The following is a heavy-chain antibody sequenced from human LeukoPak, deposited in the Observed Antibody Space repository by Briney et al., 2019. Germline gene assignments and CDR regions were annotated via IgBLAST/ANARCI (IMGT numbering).Heavy chain of an antibody. J-gene: IGHJ4*02. Sequence: ASVKVSCKASGYTLTGYYMHWVRQAPGQGLEWMGWINPNSGGTNYAQKFQGRVTMTRDTSISTAYMELRRLRSDDTAVYYCARWGRGCCTNGVCSKYYFDYWGQGTLVTVSS. CDR2: INPNSGGT. CDR3: ARWGRGCCTNGVCSKYYFDY. V-gene: IGHV1-2*02. CDR1: GYTLTGYY. D-gene: IGHD2-8*01.